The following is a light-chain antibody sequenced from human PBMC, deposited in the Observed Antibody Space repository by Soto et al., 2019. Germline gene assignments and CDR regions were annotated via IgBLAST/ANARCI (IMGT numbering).Light chain of an antibody. Sequence: EVVLTQSPATLSLSPGERATLSCRASQSVSRHLAWYQQKPGQAPRLLILDASDRATGIPARFSGSGSGTNFTLTISSLEPEDFAIYYCQQYINWPVYTFGQGTKLEIK. CDR2: DAS. J-gene: IGKJ2*01. V-gene: IGKV3-11*01. CDR3: QQYINWPVYT. CDR1: QSVSRH.